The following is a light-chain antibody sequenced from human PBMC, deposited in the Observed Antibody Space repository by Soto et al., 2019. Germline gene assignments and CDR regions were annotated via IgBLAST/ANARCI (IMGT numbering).Light chain of an antibody. CDR2: WAS. CDR3: QQYYSSPRT. Sequence: DIVMTQSPDSLAVSLGETATINCKSSRSVLYSSNNKNYLAWYQQKPRQSPKLLIYWASTRESGVPNRFSGRGSGPDFTSTTSSLQSEDVAVYYCQQYYSSPRTFGQGTKMEIK. V-gene: IGKV4-1*01. J-gene: IGKJ1*01. CDR1: RSVLYSSNNKNY.